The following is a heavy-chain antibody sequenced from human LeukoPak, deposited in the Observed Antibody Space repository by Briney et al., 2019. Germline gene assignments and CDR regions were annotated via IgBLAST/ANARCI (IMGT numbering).Heavy chain of an antibody. Sequence: GSLRLSCAASGFTFSSYAMSWVRQAPGKGLEWVSVISAGGGSTYYADSVKGRFTISRDNSKNTLYLQMSSLRAEDTAVYYCAKERQNYGDYDYWGQGTLVTVSS. D-gene: IGHD4-17*01. V-gene: IGHV3-23*01. CDR2: ISAGGGST. CDR3: AKERQNYGDYDY. CDR1: GFTFSSYA. J-gene: IGHJ4*02.